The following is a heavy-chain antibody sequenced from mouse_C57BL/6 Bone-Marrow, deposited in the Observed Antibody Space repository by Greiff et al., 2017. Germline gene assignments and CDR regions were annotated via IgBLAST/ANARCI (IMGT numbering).Heavy chain of an antibody. CDR3: ARRIQLRLFDD. D-gene: IGHD3-2*02. V-gene: IGHV5-6*02. CDR1: GFTFSSYG. J-gene: IGHJ2*01. Sequence: EVMLVESGGDLVKPGGSLKLSCAASGFTFSSYGMSWVRQTPDKRLEWVATISSGGSYTYYPDSVKGRFTISRDNAKNTLYLQMSSLKSEDTAMYYCARRIQLRLFDDWGQGTTLTVSS. CDR2: ISSGGSYT.